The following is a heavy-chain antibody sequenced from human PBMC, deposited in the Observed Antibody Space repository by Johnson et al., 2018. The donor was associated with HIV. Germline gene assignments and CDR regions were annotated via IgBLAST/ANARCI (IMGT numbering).Heavy chain of an antibody. CDR3: RIYSYGGGGPFEI. J-gene: IGHJ3*02. CDR2: ISYDGTNI. D-gene: IGHD5-18*01. V-gene: IGHV3-30*03. Sequence: SLLLSFSSSGFTFSSYGMHWVRQAPGKGLEWVAVISYDGTNIYYRDSVKGRFTISRDNSKNTLYLHMDSLRAEDTAVYYCRIYSYGGGGPFEIWGQGTMVTVSS. CDR1: GFTFSSYG.